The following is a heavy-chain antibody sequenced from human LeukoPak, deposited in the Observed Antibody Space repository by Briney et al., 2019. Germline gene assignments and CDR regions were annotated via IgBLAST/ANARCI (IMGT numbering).Heavy chain of an antibody. CDR1: GFTFSRYA. CDR2: ISGSGGST. V-gene: IGHV3-23*01. CDR3: TKQEGSGWYFDAFDI. Sequence: GGSLRLSCAASGFTFSRYAMSWVRQAPGKGFEWVSAISGSGGSTYYAHSVKGRLTISRDNSQTTLYLHMNSLRAEDTAVYYCTKQEGSGWYFDAFDIWGQGTMVTVSS. D-gene: IGHD6-19*01. J-gene: IGHJ3*02.